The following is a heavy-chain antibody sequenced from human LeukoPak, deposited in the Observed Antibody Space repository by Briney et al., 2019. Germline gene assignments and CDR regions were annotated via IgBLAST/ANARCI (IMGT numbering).Heavy chain of an antibody. CDR3: ARDRMNYDSSGYSFDY. V-gene: IGHV4-31*03. J-gene: IGHJ4*02. Sequence: SETLSLTCTVSGGSISSGGYYWSWIRQHPGKGLEWIGYIYYSGSTYYNPSLKSRVTISVDTSKNQFSLKLSSVTAADTAVYYCARDRMNYDSSGYSFDYWGQGTLVTVSS. CDR1: GGSISSGGYY. CDR2: IYYSGST. D-gene: IGHD3-22*01.